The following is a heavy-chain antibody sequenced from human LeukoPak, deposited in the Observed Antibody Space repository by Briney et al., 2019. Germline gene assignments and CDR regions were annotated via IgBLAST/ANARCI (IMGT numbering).Heavy chain of an antibody. J-gene: IGHJ4*02. CDR2: INHSGST. CDR3: ARGRTIVVVVAATPFDY. CDR1: GGSFSGYC. V-gene: IGHV4-34*01. D-gene: IGHD2-15*01. Sequence: SETLSLTCAVYGGSFSGYCWSWIRQPPGKGLEWIGEINHSGSTNYNPSLKSRVTISVDTSKNQFSLKLSSVTAADTAVYYCARGRTIVVVVAATPFDYWGQGTLVTVSS.